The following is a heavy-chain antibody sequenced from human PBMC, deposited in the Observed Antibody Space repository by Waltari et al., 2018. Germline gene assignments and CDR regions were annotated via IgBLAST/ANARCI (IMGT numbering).Heavy chain of an antibody. Sequence: EVQLVESGGGLVQPGGSLRLSCAASGFTFSSYEMNWVRQAPGKGLEWVSYISSSGSTIYYADSVKGRFTISRDNAKNSLYLKMNSLRAEDTAVYYCARDRYYDSSGYHGDFDYWGQGTLVTVSS. J-gene: IGHJ4*02. V-gene: IGHV3-48*03. D-gene: IGHD3-22*01. CDR3: ARDRYYDSSGYHGDFDY. CDR1: GFTFSSYE. CDR2: ISSSGSTI.